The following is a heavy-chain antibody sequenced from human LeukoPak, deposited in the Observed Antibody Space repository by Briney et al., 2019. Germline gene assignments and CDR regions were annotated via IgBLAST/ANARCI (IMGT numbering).Heavy chain of an antibody. CDR1: GYTFTGYY. D-gene: IGHD3-10*01. CDR2: IIPIFGTA. Sequence: GASVKVSCKASGYTFTGYYMHWVRQAPGQGLEWMGGIIPIFGTANYAQKFQGRVTITADESTSTAYMELSSLRSEDTAVYYCARDRGVTNAFDIWGQGTMVTVSS. CDR3: ARDRGVTNAFDI. J-gene: IGHJ3*02. V-gene: IGHV1-69*13.